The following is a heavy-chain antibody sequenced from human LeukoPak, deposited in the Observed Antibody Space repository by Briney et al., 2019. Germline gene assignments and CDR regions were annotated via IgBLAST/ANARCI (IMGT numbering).Heavy chain of an antibody. CDR2: IYYSGST. V-gene: IGHV4-39*07. CDR3: ARGWFPGDYFDY. J-gene: IGHJ4*02. D-gene: IGHD2-15*01. CDR1: GGSISSSSYY. Sequence: PSETLSLTCTVSGGSISSSSYYWGWIRQPPRKGLEWIGSIYYSGSTYYNPSLKSRVTISVDTSKNQFSLKLSSVTAADTAVYYCARGWFPGDYFDYWGQGTLVTVSS.